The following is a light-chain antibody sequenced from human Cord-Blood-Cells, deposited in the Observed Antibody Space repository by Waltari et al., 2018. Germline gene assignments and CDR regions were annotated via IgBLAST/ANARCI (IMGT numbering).Light chain of an antibody. CDR2: EDN. CDR1: SGSIASNY. Sequence: NFMLTQPHSVSESPGKTVTISCTGSSGSIASNYVQWYQQRPGSAPTTVISEDNQRPSGVPDRFSGSIDSSSNSASLTISGLKTEDEADYYCQSYDSSINWVFGGGTKLTVL. CDR3: QSYDSSINWV. J-gene: IGLJ3*02. V-gene: IGLV6-57*02.